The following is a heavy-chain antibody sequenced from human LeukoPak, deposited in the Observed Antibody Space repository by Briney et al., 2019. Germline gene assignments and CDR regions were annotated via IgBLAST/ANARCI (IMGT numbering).Heavy chain of an antibody. CDR2: IYYSGST. J-gene: IGHJ2*01. D-gene: IGHD1-26*01. CDR1: GGSISSYY. Sequence: SETLSLTCTVSGGSISSYYWSWIRQPPGKGLEWIGYIYYSGSTNYNPSLKSRVTISVDTSKNQFSLKLSSVTAADTAVYYCARVPIVGATHWYFDLWGRGTLVTVSS. CDR3: ARVPIVGATHWYFDL. V-gene: IGHV4-59*08.